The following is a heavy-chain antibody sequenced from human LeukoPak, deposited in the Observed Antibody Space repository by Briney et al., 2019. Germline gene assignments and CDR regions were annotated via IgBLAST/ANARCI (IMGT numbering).Heavy chain of an antibody. V-gene: IGHV3-21*01. J-gene: IGHJ4*02. Sequence: PGGSLRLSCAASGFTFSSYSMNWVRQAPGKGLECVSSISSSSSYIYYADSVKGRFTISRDNAKNSLYLQMNSLRAEDTAVYYCARDSSGYTFDYWGQGTLVTVSS. D-gene: IGHD3-22*01. CDR3: ARDSSGYTFDY. CDR2: ISSSSSYI. CDR1: GFTFSSYS.